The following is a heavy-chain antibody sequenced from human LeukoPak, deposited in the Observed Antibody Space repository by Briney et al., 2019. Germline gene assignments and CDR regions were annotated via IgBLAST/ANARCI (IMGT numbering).Heavy chain of an antibody. D-gene: IGHD5-24*01. CDR3: ARDPVVIDGYNVHDAFDI. V-gene: IGHV4-31*03. Sequence: SETLSLTCTVSGGSISSGGYYWSWIRQHPGEGLEWIRYIYYSGSTYYNPSLKCRVTISVDTSKNQFSLKLSSVTAADTAVYYCARDPVVIDGYNVHDAFDIFGQGTMFTASS. CDR2: IYYSGST. CDR1: GGSISSGGYY. J-gene: IGHJ3*02.